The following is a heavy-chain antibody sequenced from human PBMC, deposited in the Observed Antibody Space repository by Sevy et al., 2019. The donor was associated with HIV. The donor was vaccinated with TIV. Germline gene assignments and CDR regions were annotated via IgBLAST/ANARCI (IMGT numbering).Heavy chain of an antibody. CDR3: ARDLGLAYYYYAMGV. CDR1: GGSISSYY. V-gene: IGHV4-59*01. J-gene: IGHJ6*02. Sequence: SEILSLTCTISGGSISSYYWSWIRQPPGRGLEWIGYVYYTGSTNYNASLKSRVSISVDTSKNQFSLNLNSVTAADTAVYYCARDLGLAYYYYAMGVWGQGTTVTVSS. CDR2: VYYTGST. D-gene: IGHD3-16*01.